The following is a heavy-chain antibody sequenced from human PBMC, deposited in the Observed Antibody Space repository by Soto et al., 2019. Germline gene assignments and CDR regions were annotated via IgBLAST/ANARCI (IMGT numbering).Heavy chain of an antibody. J-gene: IGHJ6*02. CDR2: INHSGST. Sequence: SETLSLTCAVYGGSFSGYYWSWIRQPPGKGLEWIGEINHSGSTNYNPSLKSRVTISVDTSKNQFSLKLSSVTAADTAVYYCARGLTYYDFWSGYSRGYYGMDVWGRGTTVTVSS. V-gene: IGHV4-34*01. CDR1: GGSFSGYY. CDR3: ARGLTYYDFWSGYSRGYYGMDV. D-gene: IGHD3-3*01.